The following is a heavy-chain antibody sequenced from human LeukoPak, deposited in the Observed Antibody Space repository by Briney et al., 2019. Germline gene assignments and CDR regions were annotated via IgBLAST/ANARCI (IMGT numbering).Heavy chain of an antibody. V-gene: IGHV4-34*01. CDR3: ARDRLIVATVTGGDFDY. CDR2: INHSGST. J-gene: IGHJ4*02. D-gene: IGHD5-12*01. CDR1: GGSFSGYY. Sequence: SETLSLTCAVYGGSFSGYYWSWIRQPPGKGLEWIGEINHSGSTNYNPSLKSRVTISVDTSKNQFSLKLSSVTAADTAVYYCARDRLIVATVTGGDFDYWGQGTLVTVSS.